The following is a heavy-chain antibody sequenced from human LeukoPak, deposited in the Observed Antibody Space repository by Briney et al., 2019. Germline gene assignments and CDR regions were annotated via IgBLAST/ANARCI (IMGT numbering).Heavy chain of an antibody. D-gene: IGHD6-13*01. CDR2: IYYSGST. V-gene: IGHV4-39*01. CDR3: ARGSIAAAEVDS. CDR1: GGSISSSSYY. J-gene: IGHJ4*02. Sequence: KPSETLSLTCTVSGGSISSSSYYWCWIRHPPERRLEWRGSIYYSGSTYYTPSLTSRDTISVDTSKNQFSLRLSSVTAADTAVYYCARGSIAAAEVDSWGQGTLVTVSS.